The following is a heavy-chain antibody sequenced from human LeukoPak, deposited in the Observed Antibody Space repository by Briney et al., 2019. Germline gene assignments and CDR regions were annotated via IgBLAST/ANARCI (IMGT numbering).Heavy chain of an antibody. V-gene: IGHV1-2*02. D-gene: IGHD3-22*01. CDR3: ARDRADRYYYDSSGYYLPPLGY. CDR2: INPNSGGT. J-gene: IGHJ4*02. Sequence: ASVKVSCKASGYTFTGYYMHWVRQAPGQGLEWMGWINPNSGGTNYAQKFQGRVTMTRDTSISTAYMELSSLRSEDTAVYYCARDRADRYYYDSSGYYLPPLGYWGQGTLVTVSS. CDR1: GYTFTGYY.